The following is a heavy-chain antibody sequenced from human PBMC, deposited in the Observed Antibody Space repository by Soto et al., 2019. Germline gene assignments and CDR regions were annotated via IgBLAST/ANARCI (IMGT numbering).Heavy chain of an antibody. J-gene: IGHJ4*02. D-gene: IGHD6-13*01. Sequence: GGSLRLSCAASGFTFSNAWMSWVRQAPGKGLEWVGRIKSKTDGGTTDYAAPVKGRFTIARDDSKDTLYLQMNSLKTEDTAVYYGPTDEDSSSWYRSFDYWGQGTLVTVSS. CDR2: IKSKTDGGTT. CDR3: PTDEDSSSWYRSFDY. V-gene: IGHV3-15*01. CDR1: GFTFSNAW.